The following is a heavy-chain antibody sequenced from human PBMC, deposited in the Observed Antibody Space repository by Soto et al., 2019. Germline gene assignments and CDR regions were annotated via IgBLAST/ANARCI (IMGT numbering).Heavy chain of an antibody. Sequence: SETLSLTCAVSGGSISSGGYSWSWIRQPPGKGLEWIGYIYHSGSTYYNPSLKSRVTISVDRSKNQFSLKLSSVTAADTAVYYCARGEVRLSYFDYWGQGTLVTVS. CDR3: ARGEVRLSYFDY. V-gene: IGHV4-30-2*01. CDR1: GGSISSGGYS. D-gene: IGHD3-16*02. J-gene: IGHJ4*02. CDR2: IYHSGST.